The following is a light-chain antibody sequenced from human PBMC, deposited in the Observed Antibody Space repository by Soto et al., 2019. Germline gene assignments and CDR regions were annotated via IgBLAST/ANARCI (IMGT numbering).Light chain of an antibody. J-gene: IGLJ1*01. CDR1: SSDVGTYNL. Sequence: QSVLTQPASVSASPGQSITISCTGSSSDVGTYNLVSWYQQHPGKAPKRMIYEVSKRPSGISNRCSGSKSGNTASLPISGLQAEDEADYYCCSYAGRSAFYVFGSGTKVTVL. CDR3: CSYAGRSAFYV. V-gene: IGLV2-23*02. CDR2: EVS.